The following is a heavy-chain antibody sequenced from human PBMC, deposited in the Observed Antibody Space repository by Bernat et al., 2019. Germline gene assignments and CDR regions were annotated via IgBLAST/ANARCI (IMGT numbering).Heavy chain of an antibody. D-gene: IGHD3-9*01. J-gene: IGHJ5*02. CDR2: ISYDGSNK. V-gene: IGHV3-30*01. Sequence: QVQLVESGGGVVQPGRSLRLSCAASGFTFSSYAMHWVRQAPGKGLEWVAVISYDGSNKYYADSVKGRFTISRDNSKNTLYLQMNSLRAEDTAVYYCAKAPGDGYFDWLLMGGWFDPWGQGTLVTVSS. CDR1: GFTFSSYA. CDR3: AKAPGDGYFDWLLMGGWFDP.